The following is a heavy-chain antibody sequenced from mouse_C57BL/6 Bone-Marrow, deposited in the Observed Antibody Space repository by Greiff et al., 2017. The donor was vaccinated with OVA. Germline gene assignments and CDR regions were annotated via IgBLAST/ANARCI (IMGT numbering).Heavy chain of an antibody. V-gene: IGHV1-63*01. CDR1: GYTFTNYW. D-gene: IGHD1-1*01. J-gene: IGHJ3*01. CDR2: IYPGGGYT. CDR3: ARHYYGSSYVSWFAY. Sequence: QVQLKQSGAELVRPGTSVKMSCKASGYTFTNYWIGWAKQRPGHGLEWIGDIYPGGGYTNYNEKFKGKATLTADKSSSTAYMQFSSLTSEDSAIYYCARHYYGSSYVSWFAYWGQGTLVTVSA.